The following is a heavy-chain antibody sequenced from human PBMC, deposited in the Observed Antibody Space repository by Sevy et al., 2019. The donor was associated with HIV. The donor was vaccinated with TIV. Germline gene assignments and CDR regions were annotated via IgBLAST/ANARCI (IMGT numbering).Heavy chain of an antibody. D-gene: IGHD3-16*01. J-gene: IGHJ6*02. Sequence: GGSLRLSCSASGFKFRDYAMSWLRQAPGKGLEWVGFIRSPTFGGTTEYAASVKDRFAISRDDSRSIAYLQMDSLTTEDTAIYFCTRVRGTISPYYYFGLDVWGQGTTVTVSS. CDR3: TRVRGTISPYYYFGLDV. CDR2: IRSPTFGGTT. CDR1: GFKFRDYA. V-gene: IGHV3-49*03.